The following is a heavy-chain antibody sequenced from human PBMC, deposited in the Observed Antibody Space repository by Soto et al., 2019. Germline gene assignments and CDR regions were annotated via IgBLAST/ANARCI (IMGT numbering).Heavy chain of an antibody. V-gene: IGHV3-7*01. J-gene: IGHJ4*02. Sequence: GESLKISCAASGFTFSSYWMSWVRQAPGKGLEWVANIKQDGSEKYYVDSVKGRFTISRDNAKNSLYLQMNSLRAEDTAVYYCARAWPDTAMVTPFDYWGQGTLVTVSS. CDR3: ARAWPDTAMVTPFDY. CDR2: IKQDGSEK. CDR1: GFTFSSYW. D-gene: IGHD5-18*01.